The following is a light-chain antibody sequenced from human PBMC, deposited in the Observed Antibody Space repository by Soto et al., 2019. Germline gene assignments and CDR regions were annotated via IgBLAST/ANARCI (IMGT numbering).Light chain of an antibody. CDR1: SSNIGSNT. Sequence: VLTQPPSASGTPGQRVTISCSGSSSNIGSNTVNWYQQLPGTAPKLLIYSNNQRPSGVPDRFSGSKSGTSASLAISGLQSEDEADYYCAAWDDSLNGLYVFGTGTKLTVL. V-gene: IGLV1-44*01. J-gene: IGLJ1*01. CDR2: SNN. CDR3: AAWDDSLNGLYV.